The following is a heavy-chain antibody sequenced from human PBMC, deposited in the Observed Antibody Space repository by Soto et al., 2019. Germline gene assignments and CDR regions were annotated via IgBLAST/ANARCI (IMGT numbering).Heavy chain of an antibody. D-gene: IGHD1-7*01. Sequence: EVQLVESGGGLVQPGGSLRLSCAASGFTFSSYWMSWVRQAPGKGLEWVANIKQDGSEKYYVDSVKGRFTISRDNAKNSLYLQMNSLRAEDTAVYYCARVRWLELLFYFDYWGQGTLVTVSS. CDR3: ARVRWLELLFYFDY. CDR2: IKQDGSEK. J-gene: IGHJ4*02. CDR1: GFTFSSYW. V-gene: IGHV3-7*01.